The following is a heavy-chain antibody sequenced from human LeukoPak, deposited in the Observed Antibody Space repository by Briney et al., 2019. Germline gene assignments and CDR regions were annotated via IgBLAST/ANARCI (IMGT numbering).Heavy chain of an antibody. Sequence: GGSLRLSCAASGFSFISYGMHWVRQAPGKGLEWVGVISDDGRNKKYADSVKGRFTISRDNSKDTLYLQMNSLTDEDTAVYYCAKRPSDCGDYVTYFDYWGQGTLVTVCS. CDR2: ISDDGRNK. CDR3: AKRPSDCGDYVTYFDY. D-gene: IGHD4-17*01. J-gene: IGHJ4*02. CDR1: GFSFISYG. V-gene: IGHV3-30*18.